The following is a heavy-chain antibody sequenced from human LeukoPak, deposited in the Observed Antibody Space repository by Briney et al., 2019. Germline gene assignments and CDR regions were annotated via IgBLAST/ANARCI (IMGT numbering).Heavy chain of an antibody. CDR2: ISYSGST. D-gene: IGHD4-17*01. CDR3: AGDLRVGCGMDV. V-gene: IGHV4-59*08. CDR1: GGSISSYY. Sequence: KPSETLSLTCTVSGGSISSYYWSWIRQPPGQGLEWIGYISYSGSTNFNPSLKSRVTISVDTSENQFSLKLSSVTAADTALYFCAGDLRVGCGMDVWGQGTTVTVSS. J-gene: IGHJ6*02.